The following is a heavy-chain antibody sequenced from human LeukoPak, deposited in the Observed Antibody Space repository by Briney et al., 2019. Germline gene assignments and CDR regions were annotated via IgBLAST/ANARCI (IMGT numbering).Heavy chain of an antibody. Sequence: QPGGSLRLSCAASGFTFSGSAMHWVRQASGKGLEWVGRIRSKANSYATAYAASVKGRFTISRDDSKNTAYLQMNSLKTEDTAVYYCTSSLRELLLNWFDPWGQGTLVTVSS. CDR1: GFTFSGSA. CDR3: TSSLRELLLNWFDP. CDR2: IRSKANSYAT. J-gene: IGHJ5*02. D-gene: IGHD1-26*01. V-gene: IGHV3-73*01.